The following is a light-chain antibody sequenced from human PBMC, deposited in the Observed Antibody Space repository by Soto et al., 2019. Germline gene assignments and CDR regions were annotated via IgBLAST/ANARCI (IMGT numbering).Light chain of an antibody. V-gene: IGKV1-39*01. Sequence: DIQMTQSPSSLSASVGDRVTITCRASQSISSYLNWYQQKPGKAPKLLIYAASSLQSGVPSRFSGSGSRTDFTLTISSLQPEDFETSDCQEGITFGPGTKVDIK. J-gene: IGKJ3*01. CDR1: QSISSY. CDR2: AAS. CDR3: QEGIT.